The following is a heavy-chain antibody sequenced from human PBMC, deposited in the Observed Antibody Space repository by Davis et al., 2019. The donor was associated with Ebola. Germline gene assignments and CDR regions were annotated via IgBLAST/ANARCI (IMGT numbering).Heavy chain of an antibody. V-gene: IGHV4-39*07. CDR3: ARARGAGSWFDP. CDR1: GGSISSSSYY. CDR2: IYYSGST. J-gene: IGHJ5*02. Sequence: SETLSLTCTVSGGSISSSSYYWGWIRQPPGPGLEWIGSIYYSGSTYYNPSLKSRVTISVDTSKNQFSLKLSSVTAADTAVYYCARARGAGSWFDPWGQGTLVTVSS. D-gene: IGHD3-10*01.